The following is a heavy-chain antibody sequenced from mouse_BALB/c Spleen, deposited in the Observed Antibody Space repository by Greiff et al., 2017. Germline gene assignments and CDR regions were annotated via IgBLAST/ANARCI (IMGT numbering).Heavy chain of an antibody. V-gene: IGHV1S137*01. J-gene: IGHJ4*01. D-gene: IGHD1-1*01. Sequence: VHLVESGAELVRPGVSVKISRKGSGYTFTDYAMHWVKQSHAKSLEWIGVISTYYGDASYNQKFKGKATMTVDKSSSTAYMELARLTSEDSAIYYCARSDYYGSSYEDYAMDYWGQGTSVTVSS. CDR2: ISTYYGDA. CDR3: ARSDYYGSSYEDYAMDY. CDR1: GYTFTDYA.